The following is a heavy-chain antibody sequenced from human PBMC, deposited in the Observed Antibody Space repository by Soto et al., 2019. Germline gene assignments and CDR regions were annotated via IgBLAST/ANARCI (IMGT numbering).Heavy chain of an antibody. D-gene: IGHD2-15*01. Sequence: ASVKVSCKASGYSFSSYALNWVRQAPGQRLEWMGGINAGNGDTKYSEKFQGRVTITRDTSATTVYMEVSSLRSEDTAVYYCARAGYCSGGSCYSSWLDPWGQGTLVTVPQ. V-gene: IGHV1-3*01. CDR2: INAGNGDT. CDR1: GYSFSSYA. J-gene: IGHJ5*02. CDR3: ARAGYCSGGSCYSSWLDP.